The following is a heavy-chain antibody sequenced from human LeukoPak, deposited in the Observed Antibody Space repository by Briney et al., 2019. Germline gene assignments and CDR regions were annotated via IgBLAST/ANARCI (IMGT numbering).Heavy chain of an antibody. CDR1: GGPFSGYF. V-gene: IGHV4-34*01. Sequence: PSETPSLTCAVYGGPFSGYFWSWIRQPPAKGLEWIGEINHSGNTNYNPSLKSRVIISVDKSKNQFSLKLNSVTAADTAVYYCAFWQRGFNAFDIWGQGTVVTVSS. CDR3: AFWQRGFNAFDI. CDR2: INHSGNT. D-gene: IGHD1-26*01. J-gene: IGHJ3*02.